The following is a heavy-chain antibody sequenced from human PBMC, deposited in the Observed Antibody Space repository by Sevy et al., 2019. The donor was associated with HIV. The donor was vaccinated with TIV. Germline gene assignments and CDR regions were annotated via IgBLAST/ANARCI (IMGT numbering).Heavy chain of an antibody. CDR2: IKQDGSEK. Sequence: GGSLRLSCAASGFTFSSYWMSWVRQAPGKGLEWVANIKQDGSEKYYVDSVKGRFTISRDNAKNSLYLQMNSLRAEDTAMYYCARIYGGNSYYYYGMDVWGQGTMVTVSS. CDR3: ARIYGGNSYYYYGMDV. J-gene: IGHJ6*02. D-gene: IGHD4-17*01. V-gene: IGHV3-7*01. CDR1: GFTFSSYW.